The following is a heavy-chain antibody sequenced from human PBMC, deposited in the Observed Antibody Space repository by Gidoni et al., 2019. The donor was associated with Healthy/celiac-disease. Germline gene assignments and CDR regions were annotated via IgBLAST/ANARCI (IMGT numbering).Heavy chain of an antibody. Sequence: QLQLQESGPVLVKPSETLSLTCTVPGGSIRSTSYYWGWNRQPPGKGLEWIGSISYSWSTYYNPSLQSRVTISVDTSKNQFSLKLSSVTAADTAVYYCARQPYDCWSGFPPLDAFDIWGQGTMVTVSS. CDR1: GGSIRSTSYY. J-gene: IGHJ3*02. D-gene: IGHD3-3*01. CDR2: ISYSWST. V-gene: IGHV4-39*01. CDR3: ARQPYDCWSGFPPLDAFDI.